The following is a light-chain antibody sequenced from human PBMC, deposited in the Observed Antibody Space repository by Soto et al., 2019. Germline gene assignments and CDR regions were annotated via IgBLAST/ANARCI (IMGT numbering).Light chain of an antibody. J-gene: IGKJ4*01. CDR2: AAS. Sequence: DIQLTQSPSFLSASLVDRVTITCRASQGISSYVAWYQQKPGKAPKLMIYAASTLQSGVPSRFSGSGSGTEFTLTISSLQPEDFATYYCQQRTFGGGTKVDIK. CDR1: QGISSY. V-gene: IGKV1-9*01. CDR3: QQRT.